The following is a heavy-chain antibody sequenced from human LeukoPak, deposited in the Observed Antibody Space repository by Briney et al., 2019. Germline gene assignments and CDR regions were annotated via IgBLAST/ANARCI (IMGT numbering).Heavy chain of an antibody. CDR2: IKQDGSEK. J-gene: IGHJ4*02. D-gene: IGHD4-17*01. Sequence: SGGSLRLSCAASGFTFSSYGMSWVRQAPGKGLEWVANIKQDGSEKYYVDSVKGRFTISRDNAKNSLYLQMNSLRAEDTAVYYCASISSGHDYDSSFDYWGQGTLVTVSS. CDR3: ASISSGHDYDSSFDY. V-gene: IGHV3-7*01. CDR1: GFTFSSYG.